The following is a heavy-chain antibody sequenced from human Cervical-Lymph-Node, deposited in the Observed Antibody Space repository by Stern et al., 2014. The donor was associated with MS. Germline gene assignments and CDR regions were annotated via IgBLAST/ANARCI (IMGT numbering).Heavy chain of an antibody. Sequence: VQLVESGGDLVQPGGSLRISCAASGFTVSSNYMSWVRQAPGTGLECVALVYSRGTTFYADSVRGRFTISRDSSTNTLYLQMNSLRTEDTAVYYCATHPSVGTWGQGTLVTVSS. CDR1: GFTVSSNY. J-gene: IGHJ4*02. CDR3: ATHPSVGT. D-gene: IGHD1-26*01. V-gene: IGHV3-66*02. CDR2: VYSRGTT.